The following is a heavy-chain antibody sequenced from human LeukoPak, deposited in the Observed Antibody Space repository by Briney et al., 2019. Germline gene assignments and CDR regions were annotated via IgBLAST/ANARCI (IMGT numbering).Heavy chain of an antibody. CDR3: ARDYRVRGDFYGMDV. J-gene: IGHJ6*02. D-gene: IGHD3-10*01. V-gene: IGHV3-30*03. CDR1: GFSFRSYG. Sequence: GRSLRLSCVASGFSFRSYGIHWVRQAPGKGLDWVAGISPDGSDENYADSVKGRFTISRDNSKNTLYLQMNSLRAEDTAVYYCARDYRVRGDFYGMDVWGQGTTVTVSS. CDR2: ISPDGSDE.